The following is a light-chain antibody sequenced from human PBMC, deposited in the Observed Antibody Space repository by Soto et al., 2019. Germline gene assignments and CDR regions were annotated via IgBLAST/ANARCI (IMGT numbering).Light chain of an antibody. Sequence: QSALTQPASVSGSPGQSITISCTGTSSDVGGYNYVSWYQQHPGKAPKLKIYDVSNRPSGVSNRFSGSKSGNTASLTISGLQAEDEADYYCSSYTSSSTSTVFGGGTKVTVL. CDR2: DVS. J-gene: IGLJ3*02. CDR3: SSYTSSSTSTV. CDR1: SSDVGGYNY. V-gene: IGLV2-14*01.